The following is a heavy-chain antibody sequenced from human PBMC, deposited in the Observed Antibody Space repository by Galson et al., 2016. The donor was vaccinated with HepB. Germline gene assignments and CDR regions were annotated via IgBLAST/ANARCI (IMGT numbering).Heavy chain of an antibody. V-gene: IGHV1-18*01. Sequence: SVKVSCKASGYNFNSYAIAWVRQAPGQGLEWMGRVSTYNGNTHYAQRFQGRVTMTTDTSTSTAYMDLTILTADDTAVYYCGRPSGDFPHYLDYWGQGTLVTVSS. D-gene: IGHD4-17*01. CDR3: GRPSGDFPHYLDY. CDR1: GYNFNSYA. J-gene: IGHJ4*02. CDR2: VSTYNGNT.